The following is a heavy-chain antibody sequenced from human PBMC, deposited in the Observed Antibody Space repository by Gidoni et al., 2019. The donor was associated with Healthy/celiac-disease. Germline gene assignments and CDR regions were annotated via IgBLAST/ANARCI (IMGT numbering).Heavy chain of an antibody. CDR1: GGSIRRYY. CDR2: IYYSGST. CDR3: AREGMATILSRDAFDI. J-gene: IGHJ3*02. Sequence: QVQLQESGPGLVKPSETLSLTCTVSGGSIRRYYWSWIRPPPGKGLEWIGYIYYSGSTNYNPSLKSRVTISVDTSKNQFSLKLSSVTAADTAVYYCAREGMATILSRDAFDIWGQGTMVTVSS. D-gene: IGHD5-12*01. V-gene: IGHV4-59*01.